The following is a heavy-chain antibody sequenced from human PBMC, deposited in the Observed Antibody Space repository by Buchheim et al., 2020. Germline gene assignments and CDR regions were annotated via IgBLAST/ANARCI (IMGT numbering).Heavy chain of an antibody. CDR2: ISYDGSNK. CDR3: ARFWSGYYPYYYYGMDV. V-gene: IGHV3-30*03. D-gene: IGHD3-3*01. J-gene: IGHJ6*02. Sequence: QVQLVESGGGVVQPGRSLRLSCAASGFTFSSYGMHWVRQAPGKGLEWVAVISYDGSNKYYADSVKGRFTISRDNAKNTLYLQMNSLRAEDTAVYYCARFWSGYYPYYYYGMDVWGQGTT. CDR1: GFTFSSYG.